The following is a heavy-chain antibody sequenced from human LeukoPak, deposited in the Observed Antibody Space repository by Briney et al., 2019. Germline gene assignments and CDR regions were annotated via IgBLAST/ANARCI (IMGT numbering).Heavy chain of an antibody. CDR1: GFTLSSYW. Sequence: PGGSPRLSCAASGFTLSSYWMHWVRQAPGKGLVWVSRINGDGSSTNYADSVKGRFTISRDNTKNTLYLQMNSLRAEDTAVYYCARRTVTGREFDYWGQGTLVTVSS. J-gene: IGHJ4*02. D-gene: IGHD6-19*01. V-gene: IGHV3-74*01. CDR2: INGDGSST. CDR3: ARRTVTGREFDY.